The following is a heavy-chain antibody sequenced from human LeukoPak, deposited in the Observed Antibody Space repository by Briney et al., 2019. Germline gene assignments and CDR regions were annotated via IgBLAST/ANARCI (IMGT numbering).Heavy chain of an antibody. CDR2: IYTSGST. Sequence: SQTLSLTCTVSGGSISSGRYYWSWIRQPAGKGPHWIGRIYTSGSTNYNPSLKSRVTISVDTSKHQFSLKLSSVTAADTAVYYCARTWLGYYGMDVWGQGTTVTVSS. D-gene: IGHD3-10*01. CDR3: ARTWLGYYGMDV. J-gene: IGHJ6*02. V-gene: IGHV4-61*02. CDR1: GGSISSGRYY.